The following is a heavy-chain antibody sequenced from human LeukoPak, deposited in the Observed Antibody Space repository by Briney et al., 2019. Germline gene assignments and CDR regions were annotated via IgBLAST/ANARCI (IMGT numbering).Heavy chain of an antibody. D-gene: IGHD4-11*01. CDR1: GFTFSSYW. Sequence: GGSLRLSCAASGFTFSSYWMSWVRQAPGKGLEWVANIKQDGSEKYYVDSVKGRFTISRDNAQNSLYLQMNSLRAEDTAVYYCASKYSNFEFDYWGQGTLVTVSS. CDR3: ASKYSNFEFDY. V-gene: IGHV3-7*01. CDR2: IKQDGSEK. J-gene: IGHJ4*02.